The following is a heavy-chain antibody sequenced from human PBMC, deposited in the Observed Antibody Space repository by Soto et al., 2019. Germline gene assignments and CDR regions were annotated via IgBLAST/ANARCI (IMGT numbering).Heavy chain of an antibody. CDR2: ISAYNGNT. CDR1: GYTFTSYG. Sequence: GASVKVSCKASGYTFTSYGISWVRQAPGQGLEWMGWISAYNGNTNYAQKLQGRVTMTTDTSTSTAYMELRSLRSDDTAVYYCARVSSYDSSGYYYPGVYDWFDPWGQGTLVTVSS. J-gene: IGHJ5*02. CDR3: ARVSSYDSSGYYYPGVYDWFDP. D-gene: IGHD3-22*01. V-gene: IGHV1-18*01.